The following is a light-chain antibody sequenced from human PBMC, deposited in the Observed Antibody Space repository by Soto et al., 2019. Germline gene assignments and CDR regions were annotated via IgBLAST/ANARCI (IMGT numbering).Light chain of an antibody. Sequence: IQMTQSPSSVPSSVGDSVTITCRTSQGIGSWLAWYQQKPGKAPNLLIYTVSSLQRGVPSRFSGSGSATDFTRTISNLQPEYFETYYCQPAASFPLTFGQGTRLDI. CDR1: QGIGSW. J-gene: IGKJ5*01. CDR3: QPAASFPLT. V-gene: IGKV1-12*01. CDR2: TVS.